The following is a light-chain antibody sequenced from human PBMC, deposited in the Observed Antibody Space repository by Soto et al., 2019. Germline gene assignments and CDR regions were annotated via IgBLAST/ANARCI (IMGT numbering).Light chain of an antibody. J-gene: IGKJ5*01. CDR1: QDISRY. CDR2: DAS. CDR3: QQSDDLPIT. V-gene: IGKV1-33*01. Sequence: DIQMTQSPSSLFASVGDRVTITCQASQDISRYLNWYQQKAGKAPKVLIYDASNLEAGVPSRFSGSGSGTNFTFTISTLQPEDIATYFCQQSDDLPITFGQGTRLEIK.